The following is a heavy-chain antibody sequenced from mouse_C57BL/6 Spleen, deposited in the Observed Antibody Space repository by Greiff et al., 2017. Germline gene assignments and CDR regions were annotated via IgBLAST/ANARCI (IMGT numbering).Heavy chain of an antibody. J-gene: IGHJ4*01. CDR3: ARTNGYFSQGAMDY. V-gene: IGHV1-81*01. D-gene: IGHD2-3*01. Sequence: QVQLQQSGAELARPGASVKLSCKASGYTFTSYGISWVKQRTGQGLEWIGEIYPRSGNTYYNEKFKGKATLTADKSSSTAYMELRSLTSEDSAVYFCARTNGYFSQGAMDYWGQGTSVTVSS. CDR1: GYTFTSYG. CDR2: IYPRSGNT.